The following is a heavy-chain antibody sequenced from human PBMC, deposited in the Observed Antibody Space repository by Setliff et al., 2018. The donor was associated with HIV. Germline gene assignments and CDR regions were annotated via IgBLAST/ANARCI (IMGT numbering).Heavy chain of an antibody. CDR3: ARGTGDSSGYYYYSQYFQH. D-gene: IGHD3-22*01. V-gene: IGHV3-48*01. CDR2: ISVSSSTI. Sequence: LSLSCAASGFTFSSYNMNWVRQAPGKGLEWVSYISVSSSTIYYADSVKGRFTISRDNAKNSLYLQMNSLRAEDTAVYYCARGTGDSSGYYYYSQYFQHWGQGTLVTVSS. J-gene: IGHJ1*01. CDR1: GFTFSSYN.